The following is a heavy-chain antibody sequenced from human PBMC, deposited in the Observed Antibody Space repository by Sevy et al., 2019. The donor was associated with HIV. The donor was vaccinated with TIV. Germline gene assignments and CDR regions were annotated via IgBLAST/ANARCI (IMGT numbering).Heavy chain of an antibody. J-gene: IGHJ4*02. CDR2: KRPDGREK. Sequence: GSLRIFWAASGFHFSPYWKTWVPQAPREGLEGGANKRPDGREKYYLDFVKGRLTISRDNAKNSLYLQMKSLRADDTAMYYCARGVGLDCWGQGALVTVSS. D-gene: IGHD1-26*01. CDR3: ARGVGLDC. V-gene: IGHV3-7*01. CDR1: GFHFSPYW.